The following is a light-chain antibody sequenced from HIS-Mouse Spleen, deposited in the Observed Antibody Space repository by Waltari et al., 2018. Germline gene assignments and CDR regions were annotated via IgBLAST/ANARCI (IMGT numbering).Light chain of an antibody. CDR3: AAWDDSLNGNYV. CDR2: STN. CDR1: SSNIGRNT. J-gene: IGLJ1*01. V-gene: IGLV1-44*01. Sequence: QSVLTQPPSASGTPGQRVTISCSGSSSNIGRNTVNWYQQLPGTAPKLLISSTNHRPSGVPDRFAGSKSGTSAALAISGLQSEDEADYYCAAWDDSLNGNYVFGTGTKVTVL.